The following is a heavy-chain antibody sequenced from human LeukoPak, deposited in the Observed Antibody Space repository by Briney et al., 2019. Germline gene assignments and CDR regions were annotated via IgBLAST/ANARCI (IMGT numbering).Heavy chain of an antibody. V-gene: IGHV3-23*01. D-gene: IGHD6-6*01. CDR2: ISGSGGST. Sequence: GGSLRLSCAASGITFSSYAMSWVRQAPGKGLEWVSAISGSGGSTYYADSVKGRFTISRDNSRNTLYLQMNSRRAEDTAVYYCAKGSSEIYYYYGMDVWGQGTTVTVSS. CDR1: GITFSSYA. J-gene: IGHJ6*02. CDR3: AKGSSEIYYYYGMDV.